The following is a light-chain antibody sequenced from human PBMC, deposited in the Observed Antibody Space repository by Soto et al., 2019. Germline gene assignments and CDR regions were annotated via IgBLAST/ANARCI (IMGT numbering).Light chain of an antibody. J-gene: IGLJ1*01. CDR2: YDS. CDR1: NIGSKS. Sequence: SYELTQPPSVSVAPGKTARITCGGNNIGSKSVHWYQQKPGQAPVLVIYYDSDRPSGIPERFSGSNSGNTATLTISSVEAGDEADYYCQVWDSSSDQLYVFGTGTKLTVL. CDR3: QVWDSSSDQLYV. V-gene: IGLV3-21*04.